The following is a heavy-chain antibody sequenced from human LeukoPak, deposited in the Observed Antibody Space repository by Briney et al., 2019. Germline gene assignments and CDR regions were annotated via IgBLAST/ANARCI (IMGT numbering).Heavy chain of an antibody. Sequence: GASVKVSCKASGGTFSSYAISWVRQAPGQGLEWMGGIIPIFGTANYAQKFQGRVTITADESTSTAYMELSSLRSEDTAVYYCATVEIVGATQRDNWFDPWGQGTLVTVSS. CDR1: GGTFSSYA. J-gene: IGHJ5*02. V-gene: IGHV1-69*13. CDR3: ATVEIVGATQRDNWFDP. CDR2: IIPIFGTA. D-gene: IGHD1-26*01.